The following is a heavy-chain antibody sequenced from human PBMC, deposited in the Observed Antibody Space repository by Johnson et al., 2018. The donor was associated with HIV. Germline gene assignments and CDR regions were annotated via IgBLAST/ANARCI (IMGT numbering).Heavy chain of an antibody. J-gene: IGHJ3*02. CDR2: INWNGGST. D-gene: IGHD6-13*01. CDR1: GFTFDDYG. V-gene: IGHV3-20*04. CDR3: ARDELPLRVAAGAFDI. Sequence: VQLVESGGGVVRPGGSLRLSCAASGFTFDDYGMSWVRQAPGKGLEWVSGINWNGGSTGYADSVKGRFTISRDNAKNSLYLQLNSLRAEDTALYFCARDELPLRVAAGAFDIWGQGTMVTVSS.